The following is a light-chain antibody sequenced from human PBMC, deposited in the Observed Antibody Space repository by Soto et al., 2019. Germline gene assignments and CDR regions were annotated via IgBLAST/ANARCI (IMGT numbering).Light chain of an antibody. CDR1: QTINSW. Sequence: DIQMTQSPSTLSASVRDRVTTTCRASQTINSWLAWYQQRPGKAPRLLIYKASTLESGVPSRFSGSGSGTEFTLTISTLQPDGFATYYCQQYDSIPYTLGQGTKLDIK. J-gene: IGKJ2*01. CDR2: KAS. V-gene: IGKV1-5*03. CDR3: QQYDSIPYT.